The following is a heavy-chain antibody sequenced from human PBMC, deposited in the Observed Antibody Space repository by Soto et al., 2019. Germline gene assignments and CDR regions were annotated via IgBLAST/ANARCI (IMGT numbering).Heavy chain of an antibody. CDR1: GGSISSSNW. J-gene: IGHJ6*02. V-gene: IGHV4-4*02. CDR2: IYHSGST. CDR3: ARDGVRYCSGGSCYSPYGMDV. D-gene: IGHD2-15*01. Sequence: PSETLSLTCAVSGGSISSSNWCSWVRQPPGKGLEWIGEIYHSGSTNYNPSLKSRVTISVDKSKNQFSLKLSSVTAADTAVYYCARDGVRYCSGGSCYSPYGMDVWGQGTMVTVSS.